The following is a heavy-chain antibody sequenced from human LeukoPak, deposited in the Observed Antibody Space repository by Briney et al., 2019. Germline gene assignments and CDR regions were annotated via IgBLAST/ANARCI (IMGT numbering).Heavy chain of an antibody. V-gene: IGHV4-39*01. J-gene: IGHJ5*02. D-gene: IGHD3-9*01. Sequence: SETLSLTCTVSGGSISSSSYYWGWIRQPPGKGLEWIGSIYYSGSTYYNPSLKSRVTISVDTSKNQFSLKLSSVTAADTAVYYCARQRAYDILTGWAPGRSDPWGQGTLVSVSS. CDR2: IYYSGST. CDR1: GGSISSSSYY. CDR3: ARQRAYDILTGWAPGRSDP.